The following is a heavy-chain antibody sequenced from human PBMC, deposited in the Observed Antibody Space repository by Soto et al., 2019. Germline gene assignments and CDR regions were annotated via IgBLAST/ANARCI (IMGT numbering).Heavy chain of an antibody. D-gene: IGHD3-10*01. V-gene: IGHV4-34*02. Sequence: QVQLQQWGAGLLKPSETLSLTCDVYGGSFSGYPWNWIRLSPGKGLEWIGEIHHSGATNYNPSLKSRVTLSVDTSKDQFSLALSSVTAADTGVYYCARAAGSPYYMDVGGRGTTVTVSS. J-gene: IGHJ6*03. CDR1: GGSFSGYP. CDR2: IHHSGAT. CDR3: ARAAGSPYYMDV.